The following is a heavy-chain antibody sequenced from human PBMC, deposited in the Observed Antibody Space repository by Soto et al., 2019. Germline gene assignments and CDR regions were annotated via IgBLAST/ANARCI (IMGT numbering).Heavy chain of an antibody. V-gene: IGHV1-18*04. CDR2: ISAYNGNT. D-gene: IGHD1-20*01. CDR1: GYSFSSYG. Sequence: ASVKVSCKASGYSFSSYGISWVRQAPGQGLEWMAWISAYNGNTNYGEKFQGRVALTTDASTSTAYMEMRSLTSDDTAIYFCARDPPITGXXXGKPLMAVWGXGTTVTVSS. CDR3: ARDPPITGXXXGKPLMAV. J-gene: IGHJ6*04.